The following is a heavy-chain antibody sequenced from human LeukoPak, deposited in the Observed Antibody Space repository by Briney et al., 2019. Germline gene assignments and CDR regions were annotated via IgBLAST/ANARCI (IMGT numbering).Heavy chain of an antibody. Sequence: PGGSLRLSCAASGFTFSSYEMNWVRQAPGKGLEWVSYISSSGSTIYYADSVKGRFTISRDNAKNSLYLQMNSLRAEDTAVYYCARKYLGYSGYDSWDYGMDVWGQGTTVTVSS. D-gene: IGHD5-12*01. J-gene: IGHJ6*02. CDR3: ARKYLGYSGYDSWDYGMDV. V-gene: IGHV3-48*03. CDR1: GFTFSSYE. CDR2: ISSSGSTI.